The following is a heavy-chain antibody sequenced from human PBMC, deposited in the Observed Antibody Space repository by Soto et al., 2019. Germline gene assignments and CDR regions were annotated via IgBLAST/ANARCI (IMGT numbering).Heavy chain of an antibody. Sequence: SQTLSLTCAISGDSVSSNSAAWNWIRQSPSRGLEWLGRTYYRSKWYNDYAVSVKSRITINPDTSKNQFSLQLNSVTPEDTAVYYCARVPDVGGSYAYYYNGMDVWGQGTTVTVSS. CDR3: ARVPDVGGSYAYYYNGMDV. V-gene: IGHV6-1*01. D-gene: IGHD3-16*01. J-gene: IGHJ6*02. CDR2: TYYRSKWYN. CDR1: GDSVSSNSAA.